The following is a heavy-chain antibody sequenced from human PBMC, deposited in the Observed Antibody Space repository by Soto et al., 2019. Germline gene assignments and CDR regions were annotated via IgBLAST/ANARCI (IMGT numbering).Heavy chain of an antibody. CDR2: IYYSGST. CDR1: GGSISSSSYY. CDR3: ARGRKYGSGRPHYFDY. Sequence: SETLSLTCTVSGGSISSSSYYWGWIRQPPGKGLEWIGSIYYSGSTYYNPSLKSRVTISVDTSKNQFSLKLSSVTAADTAVYYCARGRKYGSGRPHYFDYWGQGTLVTVSS. D-gene: IGHD3-10*01. J-gene: IGHJ4*02. V-gene: IGHV4-39*01.